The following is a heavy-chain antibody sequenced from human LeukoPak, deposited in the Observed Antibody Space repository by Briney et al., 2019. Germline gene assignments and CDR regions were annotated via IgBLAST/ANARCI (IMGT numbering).Heavy chain of an antibody. CDR2: MHPNSANT. CDR1: GDTFSSYA. Sequence: ASVKVSCKASGDTFSSYAISWVRQAPGQRLEWMGWMHPNSANTGYAQKFQGRVTMTRNTSIGTAYMELSSLRSEDTAVYYCARGGQRSQYYYFMDVWGKGTTVTVSS. CDR3: ARGGQRSQYYYFMDV. J-gene: IGHJ6*03. V-gene: IGHV1-8*02. D-gene: IGHD1-26*01.